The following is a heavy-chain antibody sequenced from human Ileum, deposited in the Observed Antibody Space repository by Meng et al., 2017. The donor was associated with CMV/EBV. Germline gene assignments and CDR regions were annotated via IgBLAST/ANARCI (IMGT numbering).Heavy chain of an antibody. Sequence: GESLKISCVTSGFTFSKYAMSWVRHVPGKGLEWLSIISVDGSNTHYADSVKGRCTISRDNSKNTLYLDLSSLRGDDTAIYYCEKHSIVAVFWPPYEHWGQGTQVTVSS. CDR1: GFTFSKYA. D-gene: IGHD1-26*01. CDR2: ISVDGSNT. CDR3: EKHSIVAVFWPPYEH. V-gene: IGHV3-23*01. J-gene: IGHJ4*02.